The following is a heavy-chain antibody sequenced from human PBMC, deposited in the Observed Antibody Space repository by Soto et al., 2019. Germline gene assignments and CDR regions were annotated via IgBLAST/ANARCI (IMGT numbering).Heavy chain of an antibody. CDR3: ASSTSCCYTGEWYFDY. CDR1: GFTFSSYG. Sequence: GGSLRLSCAASGFTFSSYGMHWVRQAPGKGLEWVAVISYDGSNKYYADSVKGRFTISRDNSKNTLYLQMNSLRAEDTAVYYCASSTSCCYTGEWYFDYWGQGTLVTVSS. CDR2: ISYDGSNK. V-gene: IGHV3-30*03. J-gene: IGHJ4*02. D-gene: IGHD2-2*01.